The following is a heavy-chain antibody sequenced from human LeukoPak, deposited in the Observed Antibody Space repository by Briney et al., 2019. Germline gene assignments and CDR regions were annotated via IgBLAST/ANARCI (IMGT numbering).Heavy chain of an antibody. CDR2: IKQDGSEK. V-gene: IGHV3-7*01. CDR3: ARDREVPTPDEYFEH. D-gene: IGHD5-24*01. J-gene: IGHJ1*01. CDR1: GFTFSTYW. Sequence: PGGSLRLSCAASGFTFSTYWTTWVRQAPGKGLEWVANIKQDGSEKYYVDSVKGRFTVSRDNAKNSVFLLMNSLRADDTAVYYCARDREVPTPDEYFEHWGQGTLVTVSS.